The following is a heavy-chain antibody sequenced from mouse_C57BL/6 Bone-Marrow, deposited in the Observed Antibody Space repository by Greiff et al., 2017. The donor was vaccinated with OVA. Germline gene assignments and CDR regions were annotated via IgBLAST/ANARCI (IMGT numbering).Heavy chain of an antibody. Sequence: VQLKESGPGLVKPSQSLSLTCSVTGYSITSGYYWNWIRQFPGNKLEWMGYISYDGSNNYHPSLKNRISITRYTSKNQFFLKLNSVTTEDTATYYCASDHVYAMDYWGQGTSVTVSS. J-gene: IGHJ4*01. CDR2: ISYDGSN. CDR1: GYSITSGYY. CDR3: ASDHVYAMDY. V-gene: IGHV3-6*01.